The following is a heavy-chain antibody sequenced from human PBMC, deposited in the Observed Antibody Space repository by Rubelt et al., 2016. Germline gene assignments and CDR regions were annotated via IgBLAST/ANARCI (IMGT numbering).Heavy chain of an antibody. D-gene: IGHD3-10*01. Sequence: QVQLVQSGAEVKKPGASVKVSCKASGYTFTSYGISWVRQAPGQGLEWMGWISAYNGNTNYAQKLQGGVTMTTDTATGTAYMELRSLRSDDTAVYYCARDPLPVRGVIMTPTHWGQGTLVTVSS. V-gene: IGHV1-18*01. J-gene: IGHJ4*02. CDR1: GYTFTSYG. CDR3: ARDPLPVRGVIMTPTH. CDR2: ISAYNGNT.